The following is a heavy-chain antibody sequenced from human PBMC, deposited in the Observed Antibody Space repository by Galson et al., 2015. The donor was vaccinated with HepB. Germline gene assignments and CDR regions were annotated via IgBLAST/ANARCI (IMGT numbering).Heavy chain of an antibody. CDR3: VHRRLSTAMVDFDY. Sequence: PALVKPTQTLTLTCTFSGFSLSTSGVGVGWIRQPPGKALEWLALIYWSDDKQYSPSLKSRLTITKDTSKNQVVLTMTNIDPVDTATYYCVHRRLSTAMVDFDYWGQGTLVTVSS. CDR2: IYWSDDK. V-gene: IGHV2-5*01. J-gene: IGHJ4*02. CDR1: GFSLSTSGVG. D-gene: IGHD5-18*01.